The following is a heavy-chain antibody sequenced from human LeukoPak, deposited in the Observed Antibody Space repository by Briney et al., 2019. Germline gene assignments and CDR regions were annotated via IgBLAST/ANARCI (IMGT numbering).Heavy chain of an antibody. CDR2: ISAYNGNT. CDR1: SYTFTSHG. J-gene: IGHJ5*02. D-gene: IGHD1-26*01. Sequence: ASVKVSCKASSYTFTSHGISWVRQAPGQGLEWMGWISAYNGNTNYAQKLQGRVTMTTDTSTSTAYMELRSLRSDDTAVYYCARDRVGATPGFGPWGQGTLVTVSS. V-gene: IGHV1-18*01. CDR3: ARDRVGATPGFGP.